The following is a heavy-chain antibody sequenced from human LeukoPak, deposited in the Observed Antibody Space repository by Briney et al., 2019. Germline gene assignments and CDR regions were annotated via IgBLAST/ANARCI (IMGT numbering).Heavy chain of an antibody. CDR3: AAGDNNNWLDV. CDR1: GFTFTSST. Sequence: GTSVKVSCKASGFTFTSSTMQWVRQARGQRLEWIGWIVVGSGNTNYAQRFQERVTITRDTSTSTAYMELSSLRSEDTAMYYCAAGDNNNWLDVWGQGTTVTVSS. CDR2: IVVGSGNT. J-gene: IGHJ6*02. D-gene: IGHD1-1*01. V-gene: IGHV1-58*02.